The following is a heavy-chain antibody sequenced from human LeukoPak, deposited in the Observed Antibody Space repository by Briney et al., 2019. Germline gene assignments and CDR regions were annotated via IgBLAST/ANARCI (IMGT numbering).Heavy chain of an antibody. CDR2: INSDGSST. V-gene: IGHV3-74*01. J-gene: IGHJ5*02. CDR1: GITISRYW. D-gene: IGHD3-10*01. CDR3: ARDLSYSASGTYYAAWFDP. Sequence: PGGSLRLSCGASGITISRYWMHWVRQAPGKGLVWVSRINSDGSSTSYADSVKGRFSISRDNAKNTVYLQMNSLRAEDTAVYLCARDLSYSASGTYYAAWFDPWGQGTLVTVSS.